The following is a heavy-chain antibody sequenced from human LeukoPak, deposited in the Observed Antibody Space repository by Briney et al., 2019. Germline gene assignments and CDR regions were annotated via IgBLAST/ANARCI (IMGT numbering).Heavy chain of an antibody. CDR2: IYITGTS. CDR1: GGSISNDY. Sequence: SETLSLTCTVSGGSISNDYWGWVRQPAGKGLEWIGHIYITGTSNYNPSLQSRVTMSLDTSKNKFSLKLTSVTAADTDVNYCPNLALRGGFVSCGEGEMGTVSS. J-gene: IGHJ3*02. V-gene: IGHV4-4*07. CDR3: PNLALRGGFVS. D-gene: IGHD2/OR15-2a*01.